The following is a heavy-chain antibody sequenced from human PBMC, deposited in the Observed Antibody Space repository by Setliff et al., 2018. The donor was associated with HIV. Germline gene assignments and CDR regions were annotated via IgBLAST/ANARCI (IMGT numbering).Heavy chain of an antibody. V-gene: IGHV5-51*01. Sequence: GESLKISCRVSGYSFTSYWIAWVRQMPGRGLEWMGNIYPGDPETRYSPSFVGQVTFSVDKSVNTAYLQRRSLKASDTAMYYCARGGLYDSGGYYPPPAGRIDSWGPGTLVTVS. D-gene: IGHD3-22*01. CDR3: ARGGLYDSGGYYPPPAGRIDS. CDR2: IYPGDPET. J-gene: IGHJ4*02. CDR1: GYSFTSYW.